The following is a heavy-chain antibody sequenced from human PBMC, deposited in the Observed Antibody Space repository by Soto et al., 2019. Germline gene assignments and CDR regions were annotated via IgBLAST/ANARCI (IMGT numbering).Heavy chain of an antibody. Sequence: SQTLSLTCAISGDSVSSNSAAWNWIRQSPSRGLEWLGRTYYRSKWYNDYAVSVKSRITINPDTSKNQFSLQLNSVTPEDTAVYYCARAHPRITIFGVEDQGFDPWGQGTLVTVSS. J-gene: IGHJ5*02. D-gene: IGHD3-3*01. CDR1: GDSVSSNSAA. CDR3: ARAHPRITIFGVEDQGFDP. CDR2: TYYRSKWYN. V-gene: IGHV6-1*01.